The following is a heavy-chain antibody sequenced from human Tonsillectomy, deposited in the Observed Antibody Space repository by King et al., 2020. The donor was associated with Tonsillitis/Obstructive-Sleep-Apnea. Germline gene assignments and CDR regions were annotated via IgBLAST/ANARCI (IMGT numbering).Heavy chain of an antibody. CDR2: LTGSADST. J-gene: IGHJ4*02. Sequence: VQLVESGGGLVQPGGSLRLSCAASGFTFSSYAMSWVRQAPGKGLEWVSTLTGSADSTYYADSVKGRFTISRDNSKNTLYLQMNSLRAEDTAVYYRAKDRSYDFWSGYYVGDYWGQGTLVTVSS. V-gene: IGHV3-23*04. CDR1: GFTFSSYA. D-gene: IGHD3-3*01. CDR3: AKDRSYDFWSGYYVGDY.